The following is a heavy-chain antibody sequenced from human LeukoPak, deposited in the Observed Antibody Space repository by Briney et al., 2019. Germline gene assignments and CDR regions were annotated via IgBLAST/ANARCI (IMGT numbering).Heavy chain of an antibody. V-gene: IGHV1-18*01. CDR2: INTNNGNT. CDR1: GYTFTSYA. Sequence: ASVKVSCKASGYTFTSYAFSWVRQAPGQGLEWMGWINTNNGNTNYVKRLQGRVTMTTDTSTSTAYMELRSLRSDDTAVYYCARAMGDLLKDAFDLWGQGTMVSVSS. D-gene: IGHD1-26*01. CDR3: ARAMGDLLKDAFDL. J-gene: IGHJ3*01.